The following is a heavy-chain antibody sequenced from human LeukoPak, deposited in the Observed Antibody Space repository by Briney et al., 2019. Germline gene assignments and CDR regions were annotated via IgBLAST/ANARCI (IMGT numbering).Heavy chain of an antibody. CDR2: ISGSGGST. Sequence: GGSLRLSCAASGFTFSSYGMSWVRQAPGKGLEWVSAISGSGGSTYYADSVKGRFTISRDNSKNTLYLQMNSLRAEDTAVYYCAKGGAPYDSSGYYYHILDYWGQGTVVTVSS. V-gene: IGHV3-23*01. J-gene: IGHJ4*02. CDR1: GFTFSSYG. D-gene: IGHD3-22*01. CDR3: AKGGAPYDSSGYYYHILDY.